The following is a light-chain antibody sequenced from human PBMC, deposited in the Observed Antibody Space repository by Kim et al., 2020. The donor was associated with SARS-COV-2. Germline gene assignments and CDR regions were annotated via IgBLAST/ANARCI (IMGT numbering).Light chain of an antibody. CDR1: ENISTW. CDR3: QHYSRFPYT. J-gene: IGKJ2*01. V-gene: IGKV1-5*03. CDR2: LAS. Sequence: ASCGDRVTITCRASENISTWLVWYQQKPGRAPSLLIYLASTLESGVPSRFSGTGSGTEFSLSITSLQPDDFATYYCQHYSRFPYTFGQGTKLEI.